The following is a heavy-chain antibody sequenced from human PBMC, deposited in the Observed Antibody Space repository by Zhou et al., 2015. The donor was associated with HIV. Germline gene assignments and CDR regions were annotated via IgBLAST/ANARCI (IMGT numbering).Heavy chain of an antibody. Sequence: EVQLVESGGGLIQPGGSLRLSCAPSGFSLSAYSMNWVRQAAGKGLEWVSYIGGGSGTSTLYADSVRGRFTISKDIAKNSLYLQMNSLRAEDTAVYYCAKWGSSWPRGRGWFDPGAREPWSPSPQ. J-gene: IGHJ5*02. CDR1: GFSLSAYS. CDR3: AKWGSSWPRGRGWFDP. D-gene: IGHD6-13*01. CDR2: IGGGSGTST. V-gene: IGHV3-48*01.